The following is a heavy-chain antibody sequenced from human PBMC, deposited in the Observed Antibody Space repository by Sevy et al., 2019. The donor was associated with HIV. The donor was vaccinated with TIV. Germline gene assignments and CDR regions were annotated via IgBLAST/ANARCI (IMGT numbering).Heavy chain of an antibody. CDR3: ARDNSGYFFFDY. J-gene: IGHJ4*02. CDR2: ISQTYDGSKN. D-gene: IGHD3-22*01. V-gene: IGHV3-30-3*01. Sequence: GGSLRLSCAASGFTFGSYTLHWVRQAPGKGLEWVALISQTYDGSKNYYTDSVQGRFTISRDNSKNTLYLQMDSLRPEDTAVYYCARDNSGYFFFDYWGQGILVTVSS. CDR1: GFTFGSYT.